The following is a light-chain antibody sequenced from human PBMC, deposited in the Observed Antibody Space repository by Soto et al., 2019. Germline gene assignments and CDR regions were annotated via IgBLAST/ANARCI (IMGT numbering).Light chain of an antibody. CDR3: QQYTGPPTT. CDR1: QTVSSNY. J-gene: IGKJ5*01. Sequence: IMLTQSPDTLSLSPWERATLSCRASQTVSSNYLAWCQQRPGQAPRLLIYGASTRAAGIPDRFSGSGSGTDFTLTITRLEPEDSAVYFCQQYTGPPTTFGQGTRLEIK. V-gene: IGKV3-20*01. CDR2: GAS.